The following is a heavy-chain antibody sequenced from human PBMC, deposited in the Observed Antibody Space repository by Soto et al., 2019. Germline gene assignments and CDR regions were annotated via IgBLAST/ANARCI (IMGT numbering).Heavy chain of an antibody. V-gene: IGHV2-5*02. CDR2: IYWDDDK. Sequence: GSGPTLVNPTQTLTLTCTFSGFSLSTSGVGVGWIRQPPGKALEWLALIYWDDDKRYSPSLKSRLTITKDTSKNQVVLTMTNMDPVDTATYYCARNIVVVVAATDWFDPWGQGTLVTVSS. CDR1: GFSLSTSGVG. CDR3: ARNIVVVVAATDWFDP. D-gene: IGHD2-15*01. J-gene: IGHJ5*02.